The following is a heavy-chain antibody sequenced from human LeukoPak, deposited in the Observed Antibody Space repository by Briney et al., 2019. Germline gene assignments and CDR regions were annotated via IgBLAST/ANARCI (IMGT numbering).Heavy chain of an antibody. CDR1: GFTFSSYS. Sequence: GGSLRLSCAASGFTFSSYSMSWVRQAPGKGLEGVSVIYSGGSTYYADSVKGRFTISRDNSKNTLYLQMNSLRAEDTAVYYCARERDGPKDAFDIWGQGTMVTASS. V-gene: IGHV3-53*01. CDR2: IYSGGST. J-gene: IGHJ3*02. CDR3: ARERDGPKDAFDI. D-gene: IGHD4-17*01.